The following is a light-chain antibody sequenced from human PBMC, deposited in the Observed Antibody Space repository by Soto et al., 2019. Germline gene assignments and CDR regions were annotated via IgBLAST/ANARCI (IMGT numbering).Light chain of an antibody. V-gene: IGLV2-11*01. J-gene: IGLJ2*01. CDR2: DVT. Sequence: QSSLTQPRSVSGSPGQSVTISCTGTSSDVGGYNYVSWYQQHPGNVPKLMIYDVTKRPSGVPDRFSGSKSGNTASLTISGLQAEDEADYYCCSYAGSYIWVFGGGTKLTVL. CDR1: SSDVGGYNY. CDR3: CSYAGSYIWV.